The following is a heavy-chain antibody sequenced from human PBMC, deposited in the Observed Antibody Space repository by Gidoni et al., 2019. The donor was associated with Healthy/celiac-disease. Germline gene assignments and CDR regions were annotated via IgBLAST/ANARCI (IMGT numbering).Heavy chain of an antibody. CDR3: ARGPGAVVVPAALDYYYYYGMDV. D-gene: IGHD2-2*01. CDR2: MNPNSGNT. CDR1: GYTFTSYD. J-gene: IGHJ6*02. V-gene: IGHV1-8*01. Sequence: QVQLVQSGAEVKKPGASVKVSCKASGYTFTSYDIHWVRQATGQGLEWMGWMNPNSGNTGYAQTFQGRVTMTRNTSISTAYMELSSLRSEDTAVYYCARGPGAVVVPAALDYYYYYGMDVWGQGTTVTVSS.